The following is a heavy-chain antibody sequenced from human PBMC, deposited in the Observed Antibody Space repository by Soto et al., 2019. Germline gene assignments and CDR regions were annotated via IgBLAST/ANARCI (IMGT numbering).Heavy chain of an antibody. CDR1: GGSITNSY. V-gene: IGHV4-59*01. J-gene: IGHJ5*02. CDR3: AKEMTKIHSNGFDP. D-gene: IGHD4-17*01. CDR2: IYYTGST. Sequence: PSETLSLTCTVSGGSITNSYWNWIRQPPGKGLEWIGCIYYTGSTNLNPSLKSRVSMSVDTSKNQFSLNLNSVTAADTAIYYCAKEMTKIHSNGFDPWGLGTLGTGSS.